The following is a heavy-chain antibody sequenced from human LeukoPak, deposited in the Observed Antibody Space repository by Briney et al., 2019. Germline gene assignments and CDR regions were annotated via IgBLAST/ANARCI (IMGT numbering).Heavy chain of an antibody. CDR3: AKDRGGQSQLDY. D-gene: IGHD6-25*01. J-gene: IGHJ4*02. CDR1: GFTFNSYW. CDR2: INPDGSDT. Sequence: PGGSLRLSCEASGFTFNSYWMHWVRQAPGKGLVWVSRINPDGSDTSYADSVRGRFTISRDNSKNTLYLQMNSLRAEDTAVYYCAKDRGGQSQLDYWGQGTLVTVSS. V-gene: IGHV3-74*01.